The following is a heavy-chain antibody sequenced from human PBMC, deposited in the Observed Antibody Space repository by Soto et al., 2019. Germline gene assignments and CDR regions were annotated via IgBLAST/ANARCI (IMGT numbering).Heavy chain of an antibody. CDR3: ARGLIMWFGELSRRGGYYYYMDV. V-gene: IGHV4-34*01. CDR2: INDSGNI. J-gene: IGHJ6*03. CDR1: DGSFSGYQ. Sequence: QVQLQQWGAGLLKPSETLSLTCAVYDGSFSGYQWSWIRQTPGKGLEWIGGINDSGNINYNPSLKSRRTILVALTTKQISPRLSSVTAADTAVYYCARGLIMWFGELSRRGGYYYYMDVWGKGTTVTVSS. D-gene: IGHD3-10*01.